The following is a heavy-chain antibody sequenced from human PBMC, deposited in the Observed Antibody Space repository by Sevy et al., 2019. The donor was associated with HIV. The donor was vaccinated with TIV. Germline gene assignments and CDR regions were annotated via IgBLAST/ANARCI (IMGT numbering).Heavy chain of an antibody. J-gene: IGHJ3*01. CDR2: VYYSGST. CDR1: GGSIISSTYY. Sequence: SETLSLTCTVSGGSIISSTYYWGWIRQPPGKGLEWIGSVYYSGSTYYNPSLRSRVTISVDMFKDHFSLKLSSVTAADTAVYHCARRGAGPAFDVWGQGTMVTVSS. CDR3: ARRGAGPAFDV. D-gene: IGHD3-10*01. V-gene: IGHV4-39*02.